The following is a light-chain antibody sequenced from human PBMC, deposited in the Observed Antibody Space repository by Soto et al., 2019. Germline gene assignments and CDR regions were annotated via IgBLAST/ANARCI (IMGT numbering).Light chain of an antibody. CDR3: QQYNNWPYT. V-gene: IGKV3-15*01. Sequence: EIVMTQSPATLSVSPGGSATLSCRASQHVSSNFAWYRQKPGQAPTLLIYRTSTRATGIPARFSGSGSGTEFTLTISSLQSEHFAVYYCQQYNNWPYTFGQGTKLEIK. J-gene: IGKJ2*01. CDR2: RTS. CDR1: QHVSSN.